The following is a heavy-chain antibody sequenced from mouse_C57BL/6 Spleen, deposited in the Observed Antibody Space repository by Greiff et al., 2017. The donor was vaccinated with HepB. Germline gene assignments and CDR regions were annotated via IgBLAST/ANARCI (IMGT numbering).Heavy chain of an antibody. Sequence: VKLQQPGAELVKPGASVKLSCKASGYTFTSYWMHWVKQRPGQGLEWIGMIHPNSGSTNYNEKFKSKATLTVDKSSSTAYMQLSSLTSEDSAVYYCAIYYGSSYDYAMDYWGQGTSVTVSS. D-gene: IGHD1-1*01. CDR3: AIYYGSSYDYAMDY. V-gene: IGHV1-64*01. CDR2: IHPNSGST. CDR1: GYTFTSYW. J-gene: IGHJ4*01.